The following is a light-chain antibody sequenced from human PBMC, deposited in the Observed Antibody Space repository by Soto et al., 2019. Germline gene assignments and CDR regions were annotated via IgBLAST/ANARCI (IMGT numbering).Light chain of an antibody. J-gene: IGKJ1*01. CDR2: KAS. Sequence: DIQMTQSPSTLSASVGDRVTITCRASQSISSWLAWYQQKPGQAPKLLIYKASTLQSGVPSRFSGSGSGTEFTLAISSLQTDDSATYYCQQYNGNWAFGQGTKGEIK. V-gene: IGKV1-5*03. CDR3: QQYNGNWA. CDR1: QSISSW.